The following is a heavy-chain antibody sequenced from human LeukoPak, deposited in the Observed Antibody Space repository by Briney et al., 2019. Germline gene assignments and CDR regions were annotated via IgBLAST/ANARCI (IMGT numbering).Heavy chain of an antibody. CDR3: ARNVGWYSHDS. V-gene: IGHV4-59*08. J-gene: IGHJ4*02. CDR1: GDSLSGHY. Sequence: SETLSLTCTVSGDSLSGHYWGWIRQPPGKGLEWIGYIYGSGSTHYDPSLRSRVTISEDTSKNQFSLKLTSVTAADTAVYYCARNVGWYSHDSWGQGTLVTVSS. CDR2: IYGSGST. D-gene: IGHD6-19*01.